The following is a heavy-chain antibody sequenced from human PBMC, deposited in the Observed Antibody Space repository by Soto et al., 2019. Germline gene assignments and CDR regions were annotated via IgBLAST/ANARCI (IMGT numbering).Heavy chain of an antibody. D-gene: IGHD3-22*01. Sequence: EVQPLESGGGLVQPGGSLRLSCAASGFTFSNYAMSWVRQAPGKGLEWVSAISSSGGSTHYGDSVKGRFTISRDNSKNTLYLQMNSLRAEDTAVYYCAKRYYYDNSGLWDYWGQGTLVTVSS. CDR3: AKRYYYDNSGLWDY. CDR2: ISSSGGST. CDR1: GFTFSNYA. J-gene: IGHJ4*02. V-gene: IGHV3-23*01.